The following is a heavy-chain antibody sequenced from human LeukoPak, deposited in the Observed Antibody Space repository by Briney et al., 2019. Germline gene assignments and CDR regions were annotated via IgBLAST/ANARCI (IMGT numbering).Heavy chain of an antibody. CDR3: ARGGNILRFLEWLLPPDYFDY. CDR1: GGSFSGYY. D-gene: IGHD3-3*01. Sequence: PSETLSLTCAVYGGSFSGYYWSWIRQPPGKGLEWIGEINHSGSTNYNPSLKSRVTISVDTSKNQFSLKLSSVTAADTAVYYCARGGNILRFLEWLLPPDYFDYWGQGTLVTVS. J-gene: IGHJ4*02. CDR2: INHSGST. V-gene: IGHV4-34*01.